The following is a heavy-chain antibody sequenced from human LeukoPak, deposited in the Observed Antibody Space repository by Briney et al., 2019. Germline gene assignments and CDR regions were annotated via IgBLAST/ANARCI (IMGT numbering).Heavy chain of an antibody. V-gene: IGHV4-59*05. D-gene: IGHD5-24*01. CDR2: IYYSGSS. Sequence: SETLSLTCTVSGGSISSYYWSWIRQPPGKGLEWIGSIYYSGSSFDNPALKSRVTISVDTSKNQFSLKLSSVTAADTVVYYCARHRSGWLQSSFDYWGQGTLVTVSS. J-gene: IGHJ4*02. CDR3: ARHRSGWLQSSFDY. CDR1: GGSISSYY.